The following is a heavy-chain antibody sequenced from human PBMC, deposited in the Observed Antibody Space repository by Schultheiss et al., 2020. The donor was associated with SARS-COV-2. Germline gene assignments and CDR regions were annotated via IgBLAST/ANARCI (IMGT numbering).Heavy chain of an antibody. CDR3: ATGDRDYGDFYFDP. Sequence: ASVKVSCKTSGYTFTDFNGYYINWVRQAPGQGLEWMGWINPNTGATKSTQKFQGWVTMTWDTSITSAYMEVTRLTSDDTAVYFCATGDRDYGDFYFDPWGQGTLVTVSS. CDR1: GYTFTDFNGYY. J-gene: IGHJ5*02. V-gene: IGHV1-2*04. D-gene: IGHD4-17*01. CDR2: INPNTGAT.